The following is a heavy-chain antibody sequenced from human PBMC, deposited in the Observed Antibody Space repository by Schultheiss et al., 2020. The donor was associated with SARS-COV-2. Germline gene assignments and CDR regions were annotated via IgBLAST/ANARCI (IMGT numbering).Heavy chain of an antibody. D-gene: IGHD1-26*01. J-gene: IGHJ4*02. CDR1: GFTFSSYS. Sequence: GGSLRLSCAASGFTFSSYSMNWVRQAPGKGLEWVAVIWYDGSNKYYADSVKGRFTISRDNSKNTLYLQMNSLRAEDTAVYYCARDYSGSYSWFDYWGQGTLVTVSS. CDR2: IWYDGSNK. CDR3: ARDYSGSYSWFDY. V-gene: IGHV3-33*08.